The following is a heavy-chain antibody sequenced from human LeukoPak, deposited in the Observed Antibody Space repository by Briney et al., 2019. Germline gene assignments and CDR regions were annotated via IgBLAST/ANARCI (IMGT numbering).Heavy chain of an antibody. CDR1: GGTFSSSA. CDR3: ASTYGDYAPYHFDN. V-gene: IGHV1-69*05. J-gene: IGHJ4*02. D-gene: IGHD4-17*01. Sequence: SVKVPCKASGGTFSSSAINWVRQAPGQGLEWMGRIIPVYGAPKFAQKFQGRVTITTDESTRTAYMELSSLRSEDTAVYYCASTYGDYAPYHFDNWGQGTLVTVSS. CDR2: IIPVYGAP.